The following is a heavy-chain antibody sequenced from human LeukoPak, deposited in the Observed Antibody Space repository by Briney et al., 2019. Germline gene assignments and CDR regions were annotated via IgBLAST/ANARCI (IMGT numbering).Heavy chain of an antibody. CDR3: AKGLWASTVGATGIFFDY. J-gene: IGHJ4*02. CDR2: ISGRGGDT. Sequence: GGSLRLSCAASGFTFSSYGMTWVRQVPGKGLEWVSTISGRGGDTDYADSVKGRFIISRDSSENTLYLQMHCLGAEDTGVYYCAKGLWASTVGATGIFFDYWGQGIQVTVSS. V-gene: IGHV3-23*01. CDR1: GFTFSSYG. D-gene: IGHD1-26*01.